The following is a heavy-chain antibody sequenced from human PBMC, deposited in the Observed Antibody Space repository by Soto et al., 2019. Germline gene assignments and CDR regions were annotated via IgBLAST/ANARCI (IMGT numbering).Heavy chain of an antibody. CDR1: GYTFTSYG. CDR2: INIYNGNT. J-gene: IGHJ4*02. CDR3: AREGRYCGVGSCSANDY. D-gene: IGHD2-15*01. Sequence: QIQLVPPGAEVKKPGASVTVSCKASGYTFTSYGISWVRQAPGQGLEWMGWINIYNGNTDYAQKLQGIGTMTTDTSTSTAYMERRSLRSDDTAVYYCAREGRYCGVGSCSANDYLGQGTLVTVSS. V-gene: IGHV1-18*01.